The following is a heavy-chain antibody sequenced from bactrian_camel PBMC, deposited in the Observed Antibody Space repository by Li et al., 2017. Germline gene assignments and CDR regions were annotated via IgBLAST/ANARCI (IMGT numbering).Heavy chain of an antibody. V-gene: IGHV3S53*01. J-gene: IGHJ4*01. CDR3: AAASPPCTVVAVPGVFNS. Sequence: VQLVESGGGSVQAGGNLTLSCTTSRKVYIRSCMGWFRQAPGKEREGVAAISTTGRNPTYVDSVKGRFTLSQDDAKNTLYLHMNSLKPEVTAMYYCAAASPPCTVVAVPGVFNSWGQGTQVTVSS. D-gene: IGHD6*01. CDR1: RKVYIRSC. CDR2: ISTTGRNP.